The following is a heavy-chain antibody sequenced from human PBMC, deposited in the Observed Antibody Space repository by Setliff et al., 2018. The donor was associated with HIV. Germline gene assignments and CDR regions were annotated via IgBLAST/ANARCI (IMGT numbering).Heavy chain of an antibody. CDR2: FFYSGNT. V-gene: IGHV4-59*11. J-gene: IGHJ6*03. Sequence: PSETLSLTCTVSGGSISSHSWSWIRQPPEKGLEWIGYFFYSGNTNYSPSLKSRVTILLDTSKNQFSLRLDSLTAADTAVYYCARHRGMIGTTWCNHYMDVWGKGATVTVSS. CDR1: GGSISSHS. CDR3: ARHRGMIGTTWCNHYMDV. D-gene: IGHD1-7*01.